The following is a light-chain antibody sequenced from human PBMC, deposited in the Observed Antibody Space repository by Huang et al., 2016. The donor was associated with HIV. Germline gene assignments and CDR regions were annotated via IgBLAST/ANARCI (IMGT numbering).Light chain of an antibody. CDR2: GAS. J-gene: IGKJ2*03. CDR1: QTVTNNY. CDR3: QQFGSSPPYS. Sequence: IVLTQSPDTLSLSPGERATLSCRASQTVTNNYLAWYQQRPGQAPRILIYGASTRATGIPDRFSGSGAGTDFTLTISRLEPKDFVVYYCQQFGSSPPYSFGQGTKLEIK. V-gene: IGKV3-20*01.